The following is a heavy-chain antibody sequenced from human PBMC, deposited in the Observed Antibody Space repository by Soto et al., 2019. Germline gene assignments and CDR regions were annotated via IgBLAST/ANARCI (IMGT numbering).Heavy chain of an antibody. D-gene: IGHD6-19*01. CDR3: ARAVKQWLVGAEYYYYYMDV. Sequence: QVQLVESGGGLVKPGGSPRLSCEDSGFTLSDYYMTWIRQAPGKGLEWISYISSRATIIYYADSVKGRFTISRDNAKTSLYLQMNSQRADDTAVYYCARAVKQWLVGAEYYYYYMDVWGKGTTVTVSS. J-gene: IGHJ6*03. CDR1: GFTLSDYY. V-gene: IGHV3-11*01. CDR2: ISSRATII.